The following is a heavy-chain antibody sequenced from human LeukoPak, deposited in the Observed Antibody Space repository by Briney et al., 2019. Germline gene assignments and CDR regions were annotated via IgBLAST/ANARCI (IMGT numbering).Heavy chain of an antibody. J-gene: IGHJ4*02. CDR2: VNHSGYT. CDR1: GVSFSTYY. Sequence: SETLSLTCDVSGVSFSTYYWSWIRQSPEKGLEWIGEVNHSGYTNYNPSLKGRVTISVDTSKNQFSLKLSSVAAADTAVYYCARQLYGSDYWGQGTLVTVSS. V-gene: IGHV4-34*01. CDR3: ARQLYGSDY. D-gene: IGHD4-17*01.